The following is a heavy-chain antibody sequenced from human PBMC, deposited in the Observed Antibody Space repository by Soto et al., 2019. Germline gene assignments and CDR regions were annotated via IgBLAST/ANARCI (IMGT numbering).Heavy chain of an antibody. J-gene: IGHJ4*02. D-gene: IGHD3-10*01. CDR1: GYSFTDYW. Sequence: GESLTISCKGSGYSFTDYWISWVRQMPGKGLEWMGRIDPSDSYTKYSPSFQAHVSVSCDKSTSTAYLQWRSLKASDTGMYYCARHQADYYGSGSYDYWAQGTQVTVSS. CDR2: IDPSDSYT. CDR3: ARHQADYYGSGSYDY. V-gene: IGHV5-10-1*01.